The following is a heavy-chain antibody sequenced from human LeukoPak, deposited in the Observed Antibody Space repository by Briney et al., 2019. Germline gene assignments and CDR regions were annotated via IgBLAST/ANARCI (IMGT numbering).Heavy chain of an antibody. CDR3: ARHYPYGSGSYSPFYFDY. Sequence: SETLSLTCTVSGDSISSYYWSWTRQPPGKGLEWIGYIYYSGSTNYNPSLKSRVTISVDTSKNQFSLKLSSVTAADTGVYYCARHYPYGSGSYSPFYFDYWGQGTLVPVSS. D-gene: IGHD3-10*01. J-gene: IGHJ4*02. V-gene: IGHV4-59*08. CDR1: GDSISSYY. CDR2: IYYSGST.